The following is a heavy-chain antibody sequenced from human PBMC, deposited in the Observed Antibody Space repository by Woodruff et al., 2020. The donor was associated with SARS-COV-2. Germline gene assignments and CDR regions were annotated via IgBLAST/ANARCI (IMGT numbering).Heavy chain of an antibody. CDR3: ASKAWVADKTTYG. CDR1: SSYA. V-gene: IGHV3-30-3*01. J-gene: IGHJ6*01. CDR2: ISYDGSNK. D-gene: IGHD1-1*01. Sequence: SSYAMHWVRQAPGKGLEWVAVISYDGSNKYYADSVKGRFTISRDNSKNTLYLQMNSLRAEDTAVYYCASKAWVADKTTYG.